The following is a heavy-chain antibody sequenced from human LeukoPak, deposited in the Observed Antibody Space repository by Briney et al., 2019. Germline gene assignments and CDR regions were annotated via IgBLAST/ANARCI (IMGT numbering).Heavy chain of an antibody. CDR2: ISTYDGRT. Sequence: GASVKVSCKASGYVFSNSGISWVRQAPGQGLEWMGWISTYDGRTNFAQKFQGRVTLTTDTSTDTAYMELRTLRSDDTAVYYCARDFLEAEGQTADYFDYWGQGTLVIVSS. V-gene: IGHV1-18*01. CDR1: GYVFSNSG. D-gene: IGHD1-14*01. CDR3: ARDFLEAEGQTADYFDY. J-gene: IGHJ4*02.